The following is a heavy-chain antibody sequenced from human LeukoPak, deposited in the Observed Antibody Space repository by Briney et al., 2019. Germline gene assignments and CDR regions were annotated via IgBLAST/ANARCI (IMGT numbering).Heavy chain of an antibody. V-gene: IGHV4-30-4*08. CDR3: ARGSYGDYSYFDY. Sequence: KSSQTLSLTCPLSADSIINGDYYWSWIRQPPGKDLEWIGQTHYSGSTNYKASLKSRVIISVDTSKNQFSLKLISATAADTAVYYCARGSYGDYSYFDYWGQGSLVTVSS. CDR1: ADSIINGDYY. D-gene: IGHD2-15*01. J-gene: IGHJ4*02. CDR2: THYSGST.